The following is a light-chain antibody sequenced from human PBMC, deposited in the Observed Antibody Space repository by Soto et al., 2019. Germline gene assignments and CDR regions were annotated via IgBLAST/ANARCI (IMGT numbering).Light chain of an antibody. J-gene: IGKJ1*01. Sequence: IGMTQSPSTLSASVGDRFTITCRASQSVSSWLAWYQQKPGKAPKLLIYDSSSLESGFPSRFSGSGSGTEYTLTITSLQPDDFATYYYQQYSSSRTFGQGTKV. CDR1: QSVSSW. V-gene: IGKV1-5*01. CDR3: QQYSSSRT. CDR2: DSS.